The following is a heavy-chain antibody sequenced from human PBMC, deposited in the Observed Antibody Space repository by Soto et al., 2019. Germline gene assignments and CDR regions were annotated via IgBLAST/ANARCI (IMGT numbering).Heavy chain of an antibody. V-gene: IGHV3-48*02. J-gene: IGHJ6*02. D-gene: IGHD3-10*01. Sequence: EVQLVESGGGLIQRGGSLRLSCAASGFTHGTYSLNWVRQAPRKGLEWLSYISGSSNTIYYADSVKGRFTISRDNAKNSVYLQMNSLSDEDQAEYFCEGWFDLRYGMDGWGQGTTVTVSS. CDR3: EGWFDLRYGMDG. CDR2: ISGSSNTI. CDR1: GFTHGTYS.